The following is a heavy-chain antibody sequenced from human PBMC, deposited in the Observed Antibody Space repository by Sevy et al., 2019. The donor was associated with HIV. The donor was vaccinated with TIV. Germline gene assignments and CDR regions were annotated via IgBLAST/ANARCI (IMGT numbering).Heavy chain of an antibody. CDR3: ARFEYGDYVYHFEY. V-gene: IGHV4-39*01. J-gene: IGHJ4*02. CDR1: GGSINSDSYY. D-gene: IGHD2-21*02. Sequence: SETLSLTCTVSGGSINSDSYYWGWIRQPPGKGLEWIGNIYYSGTTYYNPSLKSRVTISVDTSKNQFSLKLSSVTAADTAVYCCARFEYGDYVYHFEYWGQGTLVTVSS. CDR2: IYYSGTT.